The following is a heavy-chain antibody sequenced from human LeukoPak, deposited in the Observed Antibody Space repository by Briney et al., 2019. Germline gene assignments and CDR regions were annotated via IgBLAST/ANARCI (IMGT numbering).Heavy chain of an antibody. CDR3: ARAKPDWNPPDY. CDR2: VYNSGST. J-gene: IGHJ4*02. D-gene: IGHD1-1*01. CDR1: GGSVSSNF. V-gene: IGHV4-59*08. Sequence: PSETLSLTCIVSGGSVSSNFWSWIRKPPAKGLEGIGYVYNSGSTSYNPPMLSRVHLPVHTTKNQFPLMSRSVTAADTAVYYCARAKPDWNPPDYRGQGTLVTVS.